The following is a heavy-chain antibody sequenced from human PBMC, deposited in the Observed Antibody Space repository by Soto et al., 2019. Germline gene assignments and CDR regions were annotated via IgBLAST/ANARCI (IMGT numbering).Heavy chain of an antibody. CDR2: IIPILGTT. CDR3: AANGKNGLVK. Sequence: SVKVSCKASRDTFDSYAMTWVRLAPGQGPEWMGGIIPILGTTKYAQKFQGRVTMTADESTSTVYMELISLRSEGGAVYYCAANGKNGLVKWGQGTQVTVSS. CDR1: RDTFDSYA. J-gene: IGHJ4*01. D-gene: IGHD3-22*01. V-gene: IGHV1-69*13.